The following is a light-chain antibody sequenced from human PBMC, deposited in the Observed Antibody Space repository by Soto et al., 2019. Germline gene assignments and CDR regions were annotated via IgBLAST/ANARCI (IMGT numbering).Light chain of an antibody. Sequence: QSALTQPASVSGSPGQSITVSCTGTSSYVGGFNSVSWYQLRPGTAPKLILYDVVDRPSGVSYRFSGSTSGNTASLTISGLQAADEADYFCSSYTSTMTNVFGSGTKVTVL. J-gene: IGLJ1*01. CDR3: SSYTSTMTNV. CDR1: SSYVGGFNS. V-gene: IGLV2-14*03. CDR2: DVV.